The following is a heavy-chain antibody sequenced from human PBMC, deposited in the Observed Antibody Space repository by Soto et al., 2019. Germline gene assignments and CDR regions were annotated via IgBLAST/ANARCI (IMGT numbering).Heavy chain of an antibody. D-gene: IGHD5-18*01. Sequence: QVQLQESGPGLVKPSQTLSLTCTVSGGSISSGGYYWSWIRQHPGKGLEWIGYIYYSGSTYYNPSPKSRVTISVDTSKNQFSLKLSSVTAADTAVYYCARDRGGYSYGFPPSFDYWGQGTLVTVSS. V-gene: IGHV4-31*03. CDR3: ARDRGGYSYGFPPSFDY. CDR2: IYYSGST. J-gene: IGHJ4*02. CDR1: GGSISSGGYY.